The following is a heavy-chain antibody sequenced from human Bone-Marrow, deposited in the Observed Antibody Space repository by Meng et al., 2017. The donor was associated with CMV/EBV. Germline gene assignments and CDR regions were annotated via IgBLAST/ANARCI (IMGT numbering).Heavy chain of an antibody. D-gene: IGHD3-3*01. CDR1: GGSVSSGSYY. Sequence: SETLSLTCTVSGGSVSSGSYYWSWIRQPPGKGLEWIGYIYYSGSTNYNPSLKSRVTISVDTSKNQFSLKLSSVTAADTAVYYCARGRGVVKQYYFDNWGQGTLVTVSS. CDR2: IYYSGST. J-gene: IGHJ4*02. CDR3: ARGRGVVKQYYFDN. V-gene: IGHV4-61*01.